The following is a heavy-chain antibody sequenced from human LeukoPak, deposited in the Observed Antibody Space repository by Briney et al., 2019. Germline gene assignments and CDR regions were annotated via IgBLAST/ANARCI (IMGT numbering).Heavy chain of an antibody. D-gene: IGHD3-10*01. Sequence: GASVKVSCKASGGTFSSYAISWARQAPGQGLEWMGGIIPIFTTANHAQKLQGRVTITADESTSTAYMELSSLRSEDTAVYYCARVGGSGSYTSHYFDYWGQGTLVTVSS. CDR1: GGTFSSYA. CDR2: IIPIFTTA. J-gene: IGHJ4*02. CDR3: ARVGGSGSYTSHYFDY. V-gene: IGHV1-69*13.